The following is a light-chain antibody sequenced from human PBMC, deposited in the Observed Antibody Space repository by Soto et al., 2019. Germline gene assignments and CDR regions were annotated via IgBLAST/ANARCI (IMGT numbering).Light chain of an antibody. CDR1: QSVSSN. CDR3: QQYNNWPPWT. J-gene: IGKJ1*01. Sequence: EIVMTQPPATLSVSPGERATLSCRASQSVSSNLAWYQQTPGQAPRLLIYGASTSATGIPARFSGSGSGTEFTLTISSLQSEDFAVYYCQQYNNWPPWTVGQGTKVEIK. CDR2: GAS. V-gene: IGKV3-15*01.